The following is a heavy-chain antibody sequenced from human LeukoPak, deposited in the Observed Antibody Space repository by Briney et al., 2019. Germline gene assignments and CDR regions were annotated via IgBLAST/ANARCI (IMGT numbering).Heavy chain of an antibody. CDR1: EYTFTGYY. CDR3: AREFYCSSSSCYTYFYYMDV. D-gene: IGHD2-2*02. V-gene: IGHV1-2*02. Sequence: ASVKVSCKASEYTFTGYYMHWVRQAPGQGLEWMGWVNPNRGARNNAQKYQGRVTMTRDTSSSTAYMELSRLTYEDTSVYYCAREFYCSSSSCYTYFYYMDVWGKGTTVTVSS. J-gene: IGHJ6*03. CDR2: VNPNRGAR.